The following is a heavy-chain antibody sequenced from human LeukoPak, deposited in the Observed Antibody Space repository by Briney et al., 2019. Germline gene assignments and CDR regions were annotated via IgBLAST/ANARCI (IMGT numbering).Heavy chain of an antibody. D-gene: IGHD2-15*01. CDR1: EYTFTGYY. V-gene: IGHV1-2*02. J-gene: IGHJ4*02. CDR3: ARGDRTDIVVVVAARY. CDR2: INPNSGGT. Sequence: ASVKVSCKASEYTFTGYYMHWVRQAPGQGLEWMGWINPNSGGTNYAQNFQGRVTMTRDTSISTAYMELSRLRSDDTAVYYCARGDRTDIVVVVAARYWGQGTLVTVSS.